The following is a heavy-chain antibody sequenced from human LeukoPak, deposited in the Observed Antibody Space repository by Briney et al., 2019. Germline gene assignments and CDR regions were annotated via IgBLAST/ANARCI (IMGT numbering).Heavy chain of an antibody. CDR2: IYHSGST. CDR1: GGSISSSNW. V-gene: IGHV4-4*02. Sequence: SETLSLICAVSGGSISSSNWWSWVRQPPGKGLEWIGEIYHSGSTNYNPSLKSRVTISVDKSKNQFSLKLSSVTAADTAVYYCARQQYSSGWTYYFDYWGQGTLVTVSS. J-gene: IGHJ4*02. CDR3: ARQQYSSGWTYYFDY. D-gene: IGHD6-19*01.